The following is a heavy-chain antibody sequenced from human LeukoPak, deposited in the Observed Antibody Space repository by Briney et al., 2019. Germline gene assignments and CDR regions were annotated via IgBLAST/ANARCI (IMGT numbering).Heavy chain of an antibody. CDR3: ARGDVYFDY. CDR1: GYTFTNYD. J-gene: IGHJ4*02. CDR2: ISAFNRNT. Sequence: ASVKVSCKSSGYTFTNYDISWVRQAPGQGLEWMGWISAFNRNTNYAQKFQGRVTMTTDTSTSTAYMELKSLTSDDTAVYHCARGDVYFDYWGQGTLVTVSS. V-gene: IGHV1-18*01. D-gene: IGHD5-24*01.